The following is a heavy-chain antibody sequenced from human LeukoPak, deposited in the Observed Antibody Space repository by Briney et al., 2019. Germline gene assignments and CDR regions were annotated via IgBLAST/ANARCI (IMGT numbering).Heavy chain of an antibody. CDR3: ARQPYTYGPTSWFDP. J-gene: IGHJ5*02. D-gene: IGHD5-18*01. Sequence: SETLSLTCTVSGGSTTSSSYYWGWVRQPPGKGLEWIGSLYYSGTTYYNPSLKSRVTISVDTSKNQFSLKLSSVTAADTAVYYCARQPYTYGPTSWFDPWGQGTLVTVSS. CDR2: LYYSGTT. V-gene: IGHV4-39*01. CDR1: GGSTTSSSYY.